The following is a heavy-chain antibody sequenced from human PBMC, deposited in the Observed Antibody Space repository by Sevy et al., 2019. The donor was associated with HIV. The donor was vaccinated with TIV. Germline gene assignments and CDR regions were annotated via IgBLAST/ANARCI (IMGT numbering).Heavy chain of an antibody. J-gene: IGHJ4*02. V-gene: IGHV1-2*06. CDR3: AREWGWDSNTYYPCSY. CDR2: INPNSGET. CDR1: GYTFIGYY. D-gene: IGHD3-22*01. Sequence: ASVKVSCKASGYTFIGYYMHWVRQAPGQGLEWMGRINPNSGETDYEQKFQGRVTMTRDMAISTAYMGLSRLRSDDTAVYFCAREWGWDSNTYYPCSYWGQGTLVTVSS.